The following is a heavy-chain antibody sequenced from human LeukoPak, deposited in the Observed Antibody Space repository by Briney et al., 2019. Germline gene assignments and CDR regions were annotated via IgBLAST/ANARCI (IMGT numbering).Heavy chain of an antibody. CDR1: GYTLTSHY. J-gene: IGHJ4*02. V-gene: IGHV1-2*02. CDR3: ARAMARGLRATGGFDY. D-gene: IGHD1-26*01. CDR2: INPNSGGT. Sequence: ASVKVSCMASGYTLTSHYMHGVRQAPGQGLEWMGWINPNSGGTHYAQTLQGRVTMTRDTSISTAYMELSRLRSDDTGVYYCARAMARGLRATGGFDYWGQGTLVTVSS.